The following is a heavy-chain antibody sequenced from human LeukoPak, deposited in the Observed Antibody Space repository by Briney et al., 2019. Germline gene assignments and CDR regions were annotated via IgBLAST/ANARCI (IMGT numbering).Heavy chain of an antibody. V-gene: IGHV1-18*04. CDR3: ARVPPQLVLDY. D-gene: IGHD6-13*01. CDR1: GYTFTGYY. J-gene: IGHJ4*02. CDR2: ISAYNGNT. Sequence: GASVKVSCKASGYTFTGYYMHWVRQAPGQGLEWMGWISAYNGNTNYAQKLQGRVTMTTDTSTSTAYMELRSLRSDDTAVYYCARVPPQLVLDYWGQGTLVTVSS.